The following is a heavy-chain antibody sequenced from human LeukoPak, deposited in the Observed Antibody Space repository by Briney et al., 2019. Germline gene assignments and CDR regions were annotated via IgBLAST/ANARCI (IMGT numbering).Heavy chain of an antibody. V-gene: IGHV3-23*01. Sequence: QSGGSLRLSCAASAFTFSSYAMSWVRQAPGKGLEWVSVISGSGGSTFYADSVKGRFTISRDNSKNTLYLQMNSLRGEDTAIYYCAKDGEQQLIRGYFDYWGQGALVTVSS. CDR3: AKDGEQQLIRGYFDY. CDR1: AFTFSSYA. CDR2: ISGSGGST. J-gene: IGHJ4*02. D-gene: IGHD6-13*01.